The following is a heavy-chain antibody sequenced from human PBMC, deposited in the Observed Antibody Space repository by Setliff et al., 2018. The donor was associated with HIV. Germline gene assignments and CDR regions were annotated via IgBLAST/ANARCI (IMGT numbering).Heavy chain of an antibody. CDR1: GDSIGSGGDF. CDR2: IYATGET. D-gene: IGHD3-16*01. Sequence: SETLSLTCIVSGDSIGSGGDFWWAWIRQPPGKGQEWIGSIYATGETFYKPSLKSRLPISVDTSKNQFSLKLTSMTVADTALYYCARQKGRRLWAFDSWGQGTLVTVSS. V-gene: IGHV4-39*01. CDR3: ARQKGRRLWAFDS. J-gene: IGHJ4*02.